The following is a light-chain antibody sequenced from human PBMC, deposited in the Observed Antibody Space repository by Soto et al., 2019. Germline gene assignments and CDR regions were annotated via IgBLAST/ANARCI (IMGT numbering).Light chain of an antibody. J-gene: IGKJ5*01. CDR1: QPVLRSSNNKNH. CDR3: QQYYDVPVT. Sequence: DIVMTQSPDSLTVSLGERATINCKASQPVLRSSNNKNHLAWYQQKPAQSPKMLISWASTRESGVPDRFSGSGSGPEFTLTISSLQAEDAAVYYCQQYYDVPVTFGQGTRLEIK. CDR2: WAS. V-gene: IGKV4-1*01.